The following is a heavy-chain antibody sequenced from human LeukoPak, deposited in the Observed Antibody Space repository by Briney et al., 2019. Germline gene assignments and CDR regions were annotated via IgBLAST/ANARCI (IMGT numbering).Heavy chain of an antibody. CDR2: IYAEGTT. V-gene: IGHV3-53*01. J-gene: IGHJ5*02. CDR3: AREPGGGDGYNYA. Sequence: GGSLRLSCAPSGFPDRYNSMTWLRHAPGKALEGVSTIYAEGTTYYAGSMKGRFTISRDNSKNTLDLQMNSLKAEDTAVYYCAREPGGGDGYNYAWGQGTLVTVSS. CDR1: GFPDRYNS. D-gene: IGHD5-24*01.